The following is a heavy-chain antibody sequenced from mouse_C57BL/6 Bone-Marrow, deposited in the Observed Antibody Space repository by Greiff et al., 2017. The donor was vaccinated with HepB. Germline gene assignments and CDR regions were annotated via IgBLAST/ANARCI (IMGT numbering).Heavy chain of an antibody. CDR1: GYSITSGYD. J-gene: IGHJ1*03. CDR2: ISYSGST. D-gene: IGHD1-1*01. Sequence: EVQLQQSGPGMVKPSPSLSLTCTVTGYSITSGYDWHWIRHFPGNKLEWMGYISYSGSTNYNPSLKSRISITHDTSKNHFFLKLNSVTTEDTATYYCAMSPSPTDWYFDVWGTGTTVTVSS. CDR3: AMSPSPTDWYFDV. V-gene: IGHV3-1*01.